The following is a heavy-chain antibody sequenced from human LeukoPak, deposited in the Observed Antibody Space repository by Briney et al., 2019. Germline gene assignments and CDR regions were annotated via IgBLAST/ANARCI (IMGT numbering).Heavy chain of an antibody. Sequence: PGRSLRLSCAASGFIFSSYGMHWVRQALGKGLEWVAVIWYDGSNKDYADSVKGRFTISRDNFKDTLYLQMNSLRAEDTAVYYCAREASSGRFHYYFDYWGQGALVTVSS. CDR2: IWYDGSNK. J-gene: IGHJ4*02. CDR3: AREASSGRFHYYFDY. CDR1: GFIFSSYG. V-gene: IGHV3-33*01. D-gene: IGHD3-22*01.